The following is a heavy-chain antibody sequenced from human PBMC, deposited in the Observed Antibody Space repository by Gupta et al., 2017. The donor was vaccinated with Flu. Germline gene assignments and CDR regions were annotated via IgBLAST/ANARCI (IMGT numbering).Heavy chain of an antibody. CDR1: GFTFSSYG. D-gene: IGHD1-26*01. CDR3: AKVILGGSYYYYYYGMDV. J-gene: IGHJ6*02. CDR2: ISYDGSNK. V-gene: IGHV3-30*18. Sequence: QVQLVESGGGVVQTGRSLRLSCAASGFTFSSYGMHWVRQAPGKGLEWVAVISYDGSNKYYADSVKGRVTISRDNSKNTLYLQMNSLIAEDTAVYYCAKVILGGSYYYYYYGMDVWGQGTTVTVSS.